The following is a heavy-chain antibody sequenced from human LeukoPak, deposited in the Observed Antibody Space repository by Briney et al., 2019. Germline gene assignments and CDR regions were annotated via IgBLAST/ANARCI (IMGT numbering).Heavy chain of an antibody. CDR3: ARLVTTYPSFFFDY. J-gene: IGHJ4*02. CDR1: GGSISSSSYY. CDR2: IYYSGST. Sequence: SETLSLTCTVSGGSISSSSYYWGWIRQPPGKGLGWIGSIYYSGSTYYNPSLKSRVTISVDTSKNQFSLKLSSVTAADAAVYYCARLVTTYPSFFFDYWGQGTLVTVSS. D-gene: IGHD4-17*01. V-gene: IGHV4-39*07.